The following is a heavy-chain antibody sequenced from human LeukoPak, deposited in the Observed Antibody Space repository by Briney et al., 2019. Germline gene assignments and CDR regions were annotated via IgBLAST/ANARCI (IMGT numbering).Heavy chain of an antibody. J-gene: IGHJ4*02. Sequence: GGSLRPSCAASGFTFSRYWMHWVRQAPGKGLVWVSRIKSDGSSTSYADSVKGRFTISRDNAKNTLYLQMNSLRAEDTAVYYCARGSSGFFDYWGQGTLVTVSS. CDR1: GFTFSRYW. CDR2: IKSDGSST. D-gene: IGHD6-19*01. V-gene: IGHV3-74*01. CDR3: ARGSSGFFDY.